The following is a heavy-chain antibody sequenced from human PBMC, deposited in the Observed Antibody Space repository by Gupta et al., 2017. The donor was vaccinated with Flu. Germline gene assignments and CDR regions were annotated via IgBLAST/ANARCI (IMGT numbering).Heavy chain of an antibody. CDR1: GFTVSSNY. V-gene: IGHV3-66*02. D-gene: IGHD3-16*01. CDR3: ARDIGSGEETTYYYYYGMDV. CDR2: IYSGGST. Sequence: EVQLVESGGGLVQPGGSLRLSCAASGFTVSSNYMSWVRQAPGKGLEWVSVIYSGGSTYYADSVKGRFTISRDNSKNTLYLQMNSLRAEDTAVYYCARDIGSGEETTYYYYYGMDVWGQGTTVTVSS. J-gene: IGHJ6*02.